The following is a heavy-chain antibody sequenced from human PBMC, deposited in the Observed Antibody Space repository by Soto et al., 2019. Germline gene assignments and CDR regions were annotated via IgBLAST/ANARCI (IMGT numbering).Heavy chain of an antibody. Sequence: QVQLVQSGAEVKKPGASVKVSCKASGYTFTNYAFSWVRQAPGQGLEWMGWISAYNGNTNYPQKPQGRVTMTTDTATSTAYMELRSLRSADTAVYYCARDLAAAGPFDCWGQGTLVTVSS. V-gene: IGHV1-18*01. CDR3: ARDLAAAGPFDC. CDR1: GYTFTNYA. D-gene: IGHD6-13*01. J-gene: IGHJ4*02. CDR2: ISAYNGNT.